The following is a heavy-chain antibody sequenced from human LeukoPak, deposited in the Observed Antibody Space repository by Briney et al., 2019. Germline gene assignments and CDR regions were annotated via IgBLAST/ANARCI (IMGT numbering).Heavy chain of an antibody. V-gene: IGHV4-59*11. J-gene: IGHJ4*02. D-gene: IGHD5-18*01. CDR3: ARADGYTYGLDY. CDR1: RGSFSSHY. Sequence: SETLSLTSTVSRGSFSSHYWTWIRQPPGKGLECIGYIHYTGITNYNPSLESRVTISLDTSKNQFSLKLRSVTAADTAVYYCARADGYTYGLDYWGQGTLVTVSS. CDR2: IHYTGIT.